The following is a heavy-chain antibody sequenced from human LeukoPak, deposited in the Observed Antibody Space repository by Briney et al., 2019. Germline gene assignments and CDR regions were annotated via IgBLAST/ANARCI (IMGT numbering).Heavy chain of an antibody. D-gene: IGHD3-22*01. CDR3: ARHRDYSDT. CDR2: IYSSGSA. CDR1: GTSINNNF. Sequence: SETLSLICTVSGTSINNNFWTWIRQPPGKGLEWIGYIYSSGSAKYNPSLKSRVIISGDTSKNQISLNLTSVTAADTAVYFCARHRDYSDTWGHGTLVTVS. V-gene: IGHV4-59*08. J-gene: IGHJ4*01.